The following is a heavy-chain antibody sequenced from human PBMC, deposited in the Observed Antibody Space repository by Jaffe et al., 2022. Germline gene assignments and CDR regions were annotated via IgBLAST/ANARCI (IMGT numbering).Heavy chain of an antibody. CDR2: IRYDGSNK. CDR3: AKEGGKYYYGSGSYSAYNWFDP. Sequence: QVQLVESGGGVVQPGGSLRLSCAASGFTFSSYGMHWVRQAPGKGLEWVAFIRYDGSNKYYADSVKGRFTISRDNSKNTLYLQMNSLRAEDTAVYYCAKEGGKYYYGSGSYSAYNWFDPWGQGTLVTVSS. V-gene: IGHV3-30*02. J-gene: IGHJ5*02. D-gene: IGHD3-10*01. CDR1: GFTFSSYG.